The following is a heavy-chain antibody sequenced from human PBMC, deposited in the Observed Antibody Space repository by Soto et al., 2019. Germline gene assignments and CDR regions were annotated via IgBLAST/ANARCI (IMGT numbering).Heavy chain of an antibody. Sequence: GASVKVSCKASGCTFSTSAISWVRQAPGQGLEWMGWISPYIGNTNYAQKLQGRVTMTTDTSTSTAYMELRSLRSDDTAVYYCARDAAVGLFDYWGQGTLVTVSS. CDR2: ISPYIGNT. V-gene: IGHV1-18*01. CDR3: ARDAAVGLFDY. CDR1: GCTFSTSA. D-gene: IGHD1-26*01. J-gene: IGHJ4*02.